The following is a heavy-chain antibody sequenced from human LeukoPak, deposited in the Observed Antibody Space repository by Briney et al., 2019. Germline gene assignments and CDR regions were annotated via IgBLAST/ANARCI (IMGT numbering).Heavy chain of an antibody. CDR3: ARPIYDSSGPVAFDI. Sequence: GASVKVSCKASGYTFTSYGISWVRQAPGQGLEWMGWISAYNGNTNYAQKPQGRVTMTTDTSTSTAYMELRSLRSDDTAVYYCARPIYDSSGPVAFDIWGQGTMVTVSS. J-gene: IGHJ3*02. CDR2: ISAYNGNT. V-gene: IGHV1-18*01. CDR1: GYTFTSYG. D-gene: IGHD3-22*01.